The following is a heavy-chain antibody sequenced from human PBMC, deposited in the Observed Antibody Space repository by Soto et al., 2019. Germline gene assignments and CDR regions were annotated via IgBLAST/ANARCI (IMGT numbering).Heavy chain of an antibody. V-gene: IGHV3-30-3*01. J-gene: IGHJ6*02. CDR3: ARDATVPNLYYYYGMDV. CDR1: GFTFSSYA. CDR2: ISYDGSKK. D-gene: IGHD4-4*01. Sequence: QVQLVESGGGVVQPGRSLSLSCAASGFTFSSYAMHWVRQAPGKGLEWVAVISYDGSKKYYADSVKGRFTISRDNSKNTLYLQLNRLRAADTAVYYCARDATVPNLYYYYGMDVSGQGTTVTVSS.